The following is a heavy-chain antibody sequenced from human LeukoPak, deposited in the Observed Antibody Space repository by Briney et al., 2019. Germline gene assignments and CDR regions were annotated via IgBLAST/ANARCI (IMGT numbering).Heavy chain of an antibody. Sequence: PSETLSLTCAVYGGSFSGNYWSWLRQPPGKGLDWIGEVNHSGSTSYNPSLKSRVTISVDTSKNQFSLKLSSVTAADTAVYYCARLYGSGSYYRHWGQGALVTVSS. J-gene: IGHJ4*02. V-gene: IGHV4-34*01. CDR1: GGSFSGNY. CDR3: ARLYGSGSYYRH. D-gene: IGHD3-10*01. CDR2: VNHSGST.